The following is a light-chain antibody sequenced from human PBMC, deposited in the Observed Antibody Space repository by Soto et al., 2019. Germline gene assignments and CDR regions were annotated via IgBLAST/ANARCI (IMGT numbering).Light chain of an antibody. CDR2: DVS. J-gene: IGKJ1*01. Sequence: DIRRTQSPSTLSASVGDRVTITCRASQTVSSWLAWYQQKPGKAPKLLIYDVSSLESGVPSRFSGSGSGTEFTLTISSLQPDDFATDYCQQYHTFWTFGQGTKVDIK. V-gene: IGKV1-5*01. CDR1: QTVSSW. CDR3: QQYHTFWT.